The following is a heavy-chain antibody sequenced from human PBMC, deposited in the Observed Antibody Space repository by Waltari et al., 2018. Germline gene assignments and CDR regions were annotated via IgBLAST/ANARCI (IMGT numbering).Heavy chain of an antibody. D-gene: IGHD1-1*01. CDR3: ARDDATTGHLDS. V-gene: IGHV1-69*08. J-gene: IGHJ4*02. CDR2: IIPIFGKA. Sequence: GGTFSDYTINWVRQAPGQGLEWMGRIIPIFGKANYAQKFQGRVTFTADKSTHTAYMEVSGLTSEDTALYYCARDDATTGHLDSWGQGTPVTISS. CDR1: GGTFSDYT.